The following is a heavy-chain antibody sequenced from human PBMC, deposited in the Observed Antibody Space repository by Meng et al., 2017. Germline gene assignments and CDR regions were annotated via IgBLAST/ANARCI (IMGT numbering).Heavy chain of an antibody. CDR2: IYWADDK. D-gene: IGHD3-10*01. Sequence: QMTWKESGSKLGEPTQTHTLNCTVSRCSSSTSGVGVGWIRQPPGRALEWLALIYWADDKCYSTSLKSRLTITKDTSKNQVVLTMTNMEPVDTATYYCAHRRYYYGSWNLFDYWGQGTLVTVSS. CDR1: RCSSSTSGVG. V-gene: IGHV2-5*02. J-gene: IGHJ4*02. CDR3: AHRRYYYGSWNLFDY.